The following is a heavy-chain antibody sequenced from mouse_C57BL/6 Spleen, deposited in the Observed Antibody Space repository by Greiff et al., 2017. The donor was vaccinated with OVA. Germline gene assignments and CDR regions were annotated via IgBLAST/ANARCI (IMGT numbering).Heavy chain of an antibody. Sequence: QVQLQQPGAELVKPGASVKLSCKASGYTFTSYWMHWVKQRPGQGLEWIGMIHPNSVSTNYNEKFKSKATLTVDKSSSTAYMQLSSLTSEDSAVYYCARWGGDEAAYWGQGTLVTVSA. J-gene: IGHJ3*01. CDR1: GYTFTSYW. CDR3: ARWGGDEAAY. V-gene: IGHV1-64*01. CDR2: IHPNSVST. D-gene: IGHD1-1*02.